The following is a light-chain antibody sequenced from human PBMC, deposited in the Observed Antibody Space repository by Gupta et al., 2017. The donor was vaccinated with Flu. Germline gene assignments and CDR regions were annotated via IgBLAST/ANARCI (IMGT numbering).Light chain of an antibody. CDR2: WAS. CDR1: QSGWYDSNNKNY. CDR3: QQKYDTPQHT. V-gene: IGKV4-1*01. Sequence: DIVMTQSPDSLAVSLGERATINCKSSQSGWYDSNNKNYLAWYKQKPGQPPNLLINWASTREAGVADRFGGGRYGKDLTLTSTSRLEEDVAGYYSQQKYDTPQHTFGQGSKIEIK. J-gene: IGKJ2*01.